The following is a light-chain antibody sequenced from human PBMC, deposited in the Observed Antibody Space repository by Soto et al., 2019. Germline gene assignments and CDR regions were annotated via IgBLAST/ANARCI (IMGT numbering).Light chain of an antibody. CDR3: QQYNNWPLT. Sequence: EIVMTQSPATLSVSPGAGATLSCRSSQSISTTLAWYQQNPGRTPRLLIYGASTRAPGIPARFSGSGSGTDFTLTISSLQSEDFAVYYCQQYNNWPLTLGGGTNVEI. CDR2: GAS. J-gene: IGKJ4*01. CDR1: QSISTT. V-gene: IGKV3-15*01.